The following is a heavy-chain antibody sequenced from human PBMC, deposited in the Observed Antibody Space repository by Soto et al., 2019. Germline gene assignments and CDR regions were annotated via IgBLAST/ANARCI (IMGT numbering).Heavy chain of an antibody. Sequence: SVKVSCKASGYTFTSYGISWVRQAPVQGLEWMGWISAYNGNTNYAQKLQGRVTMTTDTSTSTAYMELRSLRSDDTAVYYCARDVSSGWHIYYYGLDVWGQGTTVPVSS. J-gene: IGHJ6*02. CDR2: ISAYNGNT. CDR3: ARDVSSGWHIYYYGLDV. D-gene: IGHD6-19*01. V-gene: IGHV1-18*01. CDR1: GYTFTSYG.